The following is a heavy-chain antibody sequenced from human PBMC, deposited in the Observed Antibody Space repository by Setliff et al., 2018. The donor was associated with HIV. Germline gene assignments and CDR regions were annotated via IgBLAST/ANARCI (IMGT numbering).Heavy chain of an antibody. CDR2: INHSGRT. J-gene: IGHJ6*03. CDR3: ARVSITYWYSIPTFYYYYMDV. D-gene: IGHD2-15*01. Sequence: PSETLSLTCAVYGGSFSGYHWNWIRQPPGKGLEWMGEINHSGRTNYNPSLKSRVTISVDTSKNQFSLKLRSVTAAETAMYYCARVSITYWYSIPTFYYYYMDVRGKGTKVTVAS. V-gene: IGHV4-34*01. CDR1: GGSFSGYH.